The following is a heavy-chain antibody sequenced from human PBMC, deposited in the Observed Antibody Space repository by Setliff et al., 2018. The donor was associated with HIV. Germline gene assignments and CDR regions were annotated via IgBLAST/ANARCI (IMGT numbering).Heavy chain of an antibody. Sequence: SVKVSCKASGGTFSSYAISWVRRAPGQGLEWMGGIIPIFGTANYAQKFQGRVTITADESTSTAYMELSSLRSEDTAVYYCARSAKSGAWTYYDFWSGYSYYYYMDVWGKGTTVTVSS. D-gene: IGHD3-3*01. CDR3: ARSAKSGAWTYYDFWSGYSYYYYMDV. J-gene: IGHJ6*03. CDR2: IIPIFGTA. V-gene: IGHV1-69*13. CDR1: GGTFSSYA.